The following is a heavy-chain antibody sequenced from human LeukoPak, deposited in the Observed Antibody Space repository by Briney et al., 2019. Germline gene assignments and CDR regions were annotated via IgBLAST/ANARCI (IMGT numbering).Heavy chain of an antibody. J-gene: IGHJ4*02. CDR3: ARNAAYCLDY. V-gene: IGHV4-4*02. CDR1: GGFISSGYW. Sequence: SETLSLTCVVSGGFISSGYWWSWVRQPPGKGLEWIGEIFHSGSTNYNPSLKSRVTISVDTSKNQFSLRLTSVAAADTAMYYCARNAAYCLDYWGQGTLVTVSS. D-gene: IGHD2-15*01. CDR2: IFHSGST.